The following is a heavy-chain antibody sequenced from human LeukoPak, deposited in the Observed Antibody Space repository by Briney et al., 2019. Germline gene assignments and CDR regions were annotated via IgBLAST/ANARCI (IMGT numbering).Heavy chain of an antibody. V-gene: IGHV4-34*01. J-gene: IGHJ4*02. CDR1: GGSFSGYY. CDR3: ARGPPYYYDSSGYYRFDY. D-gene: IGHD3-22*01. CDR2: INHSGTT. Sequence: PETLSLTCALYGGSFSGYYWSWIRQPPGKGLEWIGEINHSGTTKYNPSLKSRVTISVDTSKNQFSLKVTSVTAADTAVYYCARGPPYYYDSSGYYRFDYWGQGTLVTVSS.